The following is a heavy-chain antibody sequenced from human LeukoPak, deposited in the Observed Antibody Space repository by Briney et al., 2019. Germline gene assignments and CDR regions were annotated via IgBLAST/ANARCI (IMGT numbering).Heavy chain of an antibody. CDR2: IRGSGGST. J-gene: IGHJ4*02. CDR1: GFTFSSYD. CDR3: AKGEDFWSGYGWCPY. Sequence: PGGSLRLSCAASGFTFSSYDMSWVRQAPGKGLEWVSAIRGSGGSTYYADSVKGRFTISRDNSKNTLYLQMNSLRAEDTAVYYCAKGEDFWSGYGWCPYWGQGTLVTVSS. D-gene: IGHD3-3*01. V-gene: IGHV3-23*01.